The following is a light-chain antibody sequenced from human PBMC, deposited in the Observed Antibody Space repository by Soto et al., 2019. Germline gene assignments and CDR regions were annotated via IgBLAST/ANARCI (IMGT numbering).Light chain of an antibody. J-gene: IGKJ2*01. CDR2: WAS. V-gene: IGKV4-1*01. CDR3: QQYYSTPPLYT. Sequence: DIVMTQSPDSLAVSLGGRATINCKSSQRVLYSSNNKNYLAWYQQKPGQPPKLLIYWASTRESGVPDRFSGSGSGTDFTLTISSLQAEDVAVYYCQQYYSTPPLYTFGQGTKLEIK. CDR1: QRVLYSSNNKNY.